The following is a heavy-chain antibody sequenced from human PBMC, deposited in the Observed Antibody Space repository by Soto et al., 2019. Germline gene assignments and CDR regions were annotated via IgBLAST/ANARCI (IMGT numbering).Heavy chain of an antibody. CDR3: GRGGKYCSGGSCRTFFDY. J-gene: IGHJ4*02. V-gene: IGHV3-33*01. CDR1: GFTFSSYG. CDR2: IWYDGSNK. Sequence: QVQLVESGGGVVQPGRSLRLSCAASGFTFSSYGMHWVRQAPGKGLEWVAVIWYDGSNKYYADSVKGRFTISRDNSKNTLYLQMNSLRAEDTAVYYCGRGGKYCSGGSCRTFFDYWGQGTLVTVSS. D-gene: IGHD2-15*01.